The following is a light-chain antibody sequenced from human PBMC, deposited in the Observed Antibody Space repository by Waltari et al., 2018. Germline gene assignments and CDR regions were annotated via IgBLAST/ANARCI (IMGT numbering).Light chain of an antibody. CDR1: QSITSY. CDR3: QQTYNTPRT. CDR2: GAS. J-gene: IGKJ1*01. Sequence: DIQMTRPPLSLSASVVATATITCRASQSITSYLNWYQQKPGKAPNLLIYGASSLQSGVPSRFSGSGSGTEFTLTISSLQPEDFATYYCQQTYNTPRTFGQGTKVETK. V-gene: IGKV1-39*01.